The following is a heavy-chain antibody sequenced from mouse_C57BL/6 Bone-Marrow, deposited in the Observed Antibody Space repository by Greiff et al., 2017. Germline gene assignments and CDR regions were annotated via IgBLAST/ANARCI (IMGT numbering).Heavy chain of an antibody. Sequence: QVQLQQSGAELARPGASVKLSCKASGYTFTSYGISWVKQRTGQGLEWIGEIYPRSGNTYYNEKFKGKATLTADKSSSTAYMELRSLTSEDSAVYFCAMMEYDSPFAYRGQRTLGTGSA. CDR3: AMMEYDSPFAY. V-gene: IGHV1-81*01. D-gene: IGHD2-4*01. CDR2: IYPRSGNT. CDR1: GYTFTSYG. J-gene: IGHJ3*01.